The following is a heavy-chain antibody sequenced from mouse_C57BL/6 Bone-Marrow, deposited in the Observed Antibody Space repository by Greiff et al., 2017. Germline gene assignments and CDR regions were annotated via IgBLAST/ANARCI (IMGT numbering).Heavy chain of an antibody. CDR1: GYAFSSSW. CDR2: IYPGDGDT. CDR3: ARRDYGRDY. J-gene: IGHJ2*01. Sequence: QVQLKESGPELVKPGASVKISCKASGYAFSSSWMNWVKQRPGKGLEWIGRIYPGDGDTNYNGKFKGKATLTADKSSSTAYMQLSSLTSEDSAVYFCARRDYGRDYWGQGTTLTVSS. V-gene: IGHV1-82*01. D-gene: IGHD1-1*01.